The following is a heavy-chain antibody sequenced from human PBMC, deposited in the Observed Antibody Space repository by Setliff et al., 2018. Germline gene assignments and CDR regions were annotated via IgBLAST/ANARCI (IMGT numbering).Heavy chain of an antibody. CDR2: ISYDGSNK. V-gene: IGHV3-30-3*01. CDR1: GFTFSSYA. J-gene: IGHJ4*02. CDR3: ARTDYYDSRGYFGYFDY. Sequence: LRLSCAASGFTFSSYAMHWVRQAPGKGMDWVAVISYDGSNKYYADSVKGRFTISRDNSKNTLYLQMNSLRAEDTAVYYCARTDYYDSRGYFGYFDYWGQGTLVTVSS. D-gene: IGHD3-22*01.